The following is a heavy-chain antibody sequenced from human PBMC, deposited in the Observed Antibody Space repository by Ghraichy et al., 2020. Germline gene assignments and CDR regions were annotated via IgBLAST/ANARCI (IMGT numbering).Heavy chain of an antibody. CDR2: INHSGAT. CDR1: GGTFRNYF. D-gene: IGHD3-16*01. V-gene: IGHV4-34*01. Sequence: SETLSLTCAVSGGTFRNYFWTWIRQSPDKGLEWIGAINHSGATKSNPSLESRLTMSVDTSKNQVSLTLTSMTAADTAIYYCARGFRHYDTVAGGVWVHWAQGTLVTVSS. CDR3: ARGFRHYDTVAGGVWVH. J-gene: IGHJ4*02.